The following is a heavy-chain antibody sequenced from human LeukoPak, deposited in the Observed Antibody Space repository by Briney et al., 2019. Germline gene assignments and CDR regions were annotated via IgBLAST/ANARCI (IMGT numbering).Heavy chain of an antibody. CDR3: ARGYTYGIDY. D-gene: IGHD5-18*01. J-gene: IGHJ4*02. V-gene: IGHV3-20*04. CDR2: ITWNGRST. Sequence: PGGSLRLSCAAFGFKFDDYGMSWVRQVPGKGLEWLSGITWNGRSTGYADSVMGRFSISRDNAKNSLYVQMNSLRDEDTAFYYCARGYTYGIDYWGQGALVTVSS. CDR1: GFKFDDYG.